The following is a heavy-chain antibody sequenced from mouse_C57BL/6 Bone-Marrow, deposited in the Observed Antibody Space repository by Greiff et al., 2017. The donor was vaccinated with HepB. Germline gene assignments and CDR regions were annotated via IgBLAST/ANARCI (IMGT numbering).Heavy chain of an antibody. Sequence: QVQLKQSGPELVKPGASVKISCKASGYAFSSSWMNWVKQRPGKGLEWIGRIYPGDGDTNYNGKFKGKATLTADKSSSTAYMQLSSLTSENSAVYVGALITTGGDPLYYFDYWGQGTTLTVSS. CDR2: IYPGDGDT. CDR3: ALITTGGDPLYYFDY. D-gene: IGHD1-1*01. V-gene: IGHV1-82*01. CDR1: GYAFSSSW. J-gene: IGHJ2*01.